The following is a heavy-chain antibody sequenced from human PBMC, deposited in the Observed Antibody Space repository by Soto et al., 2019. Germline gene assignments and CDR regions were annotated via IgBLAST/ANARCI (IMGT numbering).Heavy chain of an antibody. D-gene: IGHD6-13*01. J-gene: IGHJ4*02. CDR3: ARLLSSSWYVDY. Sequence: HPGGSLRLSCAASGFTFSSYTMSWVRQAPGKGLEWISAVRGSGGSTYYADSVKGRFTISRHNSENTVYLQLNSLRPEDTAVYYCARLLSSSWYVDYWGQGTLVTVSS. CDR2: VRGSGGST. V-gene: IGHV3-23*01. CDR1: GFTFSSYT.